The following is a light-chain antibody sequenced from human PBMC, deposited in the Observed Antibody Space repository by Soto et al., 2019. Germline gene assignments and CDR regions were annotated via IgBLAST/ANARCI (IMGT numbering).Light chain of an antibody. CDR1: SSDIGNYDI. J-gene: IGLJ1*01. CDR2: DVS. CDR3: CSYAGFSEV. V-gene: IGLV2-23*02. Sequence: QSALTQPASVSGSPGQSITISCTGTSSDIGNYDIVSWYQQHPGKAPKLMIYDVSKRPSGVSNRFAGSKSGNTASLTISGLQAEDEADYYCCSYAGFSEVFGTGNKLTVL.